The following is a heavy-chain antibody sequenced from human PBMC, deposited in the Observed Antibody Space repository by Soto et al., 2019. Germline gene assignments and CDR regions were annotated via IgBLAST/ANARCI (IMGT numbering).Heavy chain of an antibody. CDR2: IVVGSGNT. V-gene: IGHV1-58*02. CDR3: AAAYAHSGRAFDI. Sequence: QMQLVQSGPEVKKPGTSVKVSCKASGFTFTSPAMQWVRQARGQRLEWIGWIVVGSGNTNYAQKFQERVTITRDMSTSTAYMELSSLRSEDTAVYYCAAAYAHSGRAFDIWGQGTMLTVSS. D-gene: IGHD2-15*01. J-gene: IGHJ3*02. CDR1: GFTFTSPA.